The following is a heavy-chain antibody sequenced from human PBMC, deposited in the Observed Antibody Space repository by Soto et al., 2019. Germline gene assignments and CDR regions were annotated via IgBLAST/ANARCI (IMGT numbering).Heavy chain of an antibody. Sequence: QLQLQESGPGLVKPSETLSLTCRVSDGSMNSDSSYWGWIRQPPGKGLEWIGVINHSGSTYHNLSLKGRVTMSGAASRNPFSLKLTSMTAADTAVYYCAILGGYVSVGYYYLWDSWGQGTLVTVSS. CDR2: INHSGST. J-gene: IGHJ4*02. CDR3: AILGGYVSVGYYYLWDS. D-gene: IGHD3-22*01. V-gene: IGHV4-39*01. CDR1: DGSMNSDSSY.